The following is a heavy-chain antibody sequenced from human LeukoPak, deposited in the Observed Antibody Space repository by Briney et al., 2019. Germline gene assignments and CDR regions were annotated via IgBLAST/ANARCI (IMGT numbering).Heavy chain of an antibody. CDR2: ISGSGGST. CDR1: GFTFGDYA. Sequence: GGSLRLSCTASGFTFGDYAMSWVRQAPGKGLEWVSAISGSGGSTYYADSVKGRFTISRDNSKNTLYLQMNSLRAEDTAVYYCAPSGSYDYWGQGTLVTVSS. CDR3: APSGSYDY. J-gene: IGHJ4*02. D-gene: IGHD1-26*01. V-gene: IGHV3-23*01.